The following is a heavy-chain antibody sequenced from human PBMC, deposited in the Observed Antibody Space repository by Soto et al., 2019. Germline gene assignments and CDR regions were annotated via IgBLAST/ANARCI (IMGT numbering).Heavy chain of an antibody. J-gene: IGHJ4*02. V-gene: IGHV4-34*01. CDR3: ARGLGYSYGSNFDY. Sequence: KSSETLSLTCAVYGGSFSGYYWSWIRQPPGKGLEWIGEINHSGSTNYNPSLKSRVTISVDTSKNQFSLKLSSVTAADTAVYYCARGLGYSYGSNFDYWGQGTLVTVSS. D-gene: IGHD5-18*01. CDR2: INHSGST. CDR1: GGSFSGYY.